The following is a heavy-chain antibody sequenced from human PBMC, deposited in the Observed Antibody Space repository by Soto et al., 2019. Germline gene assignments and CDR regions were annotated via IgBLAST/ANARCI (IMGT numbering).Heavy chain of an antibody. CDR2: VLVAGST. V-gene: IGHV3-23*01. D-gene: IGHD5-12*01. CDR1: GFTCSSYD. CDR3: AKDVSYSGYENCFDY. J-gene: IGHJ4*02. Sequence: EVQMLESGGGLVQPGGSLRLSCAVSGFTCSSYDMSWVRQAPGKGLEWVSTVLVAGSTHYPDSVKGRFTISRDNSKNTLYLQMNSLRAEDTAVYYCAKDVSYSGYENCFDYWGQGTLVTVSS.